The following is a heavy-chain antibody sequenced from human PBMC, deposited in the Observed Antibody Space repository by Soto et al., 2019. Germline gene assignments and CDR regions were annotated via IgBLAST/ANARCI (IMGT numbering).Heavy chain of an antibody. Sequence: ASVKVSCKASGGTFSSYAISWVRQAPGQGLEWMGGIIPIFGTANYAQKFQGRVTITADESTSTAYMELSSLRSEDPAVYYCARDDQYCSSTSCYFDWFDPWGQGTLVTVSS. D-gene: IGHD2-2*01. J-gene: IGHJ5*02. V-gene: IGHV1-69*13. CDR3: ARDDQYCSSTSCYFDWFDP. CDR2: IIPIFGTA. CDR1: GGTFSSYA.